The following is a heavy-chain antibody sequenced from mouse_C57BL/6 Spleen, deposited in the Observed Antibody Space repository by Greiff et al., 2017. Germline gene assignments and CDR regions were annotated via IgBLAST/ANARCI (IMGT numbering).Heavy chain of an antibody. D-gene: IGHD1-1*01. CDR3: ARSYITTVVDYAMDY. CDR1: GYTFTSYW. Sequence: KQPGAELVKPGASVKLSCKASGYTFTSYWMHWVKQRPGRGLEWIGRIDPNSGGTKYNEKFKSKATLTVDKPSSTAYMQLSSLTSEDSAVYYCARSYITTVVDYAMDYWGQGTSVTVSS. CDR2: IDPNSGGT. V-gene: IGHV1-72*01. J-gene: IGHJ4*01.